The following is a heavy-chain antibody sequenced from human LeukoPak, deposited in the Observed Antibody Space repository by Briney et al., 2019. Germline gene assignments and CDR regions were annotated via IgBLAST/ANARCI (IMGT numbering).Heavy chain of an antibody. J-gene: IGHJ2*01. Sequence: SVKVSCKASGGTFSSYAISWVRQAPGQGLEWMGRIIPILGIPNYAQKFQGRVTITAGKSTTTAYMELSSLRSEDTAVYYCATEAIVVVTARDYWYFDLWGRGTLVTVSS. CDR1: GGTFSSYA. CDR3: ATEAIVVVTARDYWYFDL. V-gene: IGHV1-69*04. CDR2: IIPILGIP. D-gene: IGHD2-21*02.